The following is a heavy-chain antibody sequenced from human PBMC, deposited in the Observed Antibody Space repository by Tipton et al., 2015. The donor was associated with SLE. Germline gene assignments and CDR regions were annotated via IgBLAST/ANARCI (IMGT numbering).Heavy chain of an antibody. Sequence: SLRLSCAASGFTVSSNYMSWVRQAPGKGLEWVSVIYSGGSTYYADSVKGRFTISRDNSKNTLYLQMTSLRAEDTAVYYCARDLCGYSSAGGDWGQGTLVTVSS. CDR3: ARDLCGYSSAGGD. V-gene: IGHV3-53*01. J-gene: IGHJ4*02. D-gene: IGHD6-25*01. CDR2: IYSGGST. CDR1: GFTVSSNY.